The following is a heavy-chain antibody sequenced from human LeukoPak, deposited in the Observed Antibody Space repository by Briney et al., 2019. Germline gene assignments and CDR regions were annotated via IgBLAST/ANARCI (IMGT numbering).Heavy chain of an antibody. V-gene: IGHV5-51*01. CDR3: ASFSAPYYYDSSGYYWVGDY. CDR2: IYPGDSDT. CDR1: GYSFTSYW. Sequence: GESLKISCKGSGYSFTSYWIGWVRQMPGKGLEWMGIIYPGDSDTRYSPSFQGQVTISADKSISTAYLQWSSLKASDTAMYHCASFSAPYYYDSSGYYWVGDYWGQGTLVTVSS. D-gene: IGHD3-22*01. J-gene: IGHJ4*02.